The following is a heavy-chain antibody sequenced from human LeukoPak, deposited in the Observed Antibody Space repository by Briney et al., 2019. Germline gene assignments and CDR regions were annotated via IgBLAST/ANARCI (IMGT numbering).Heavy chain of an antibody. CDR1: GFTFTSYW. V-gene: IGHV3-7*01. J-gene: IGHJ4*02. D-gene: IGHD3-3*01. CDR2: IKQDGSEK. CDR3: AKYYDFWSGYRPTFDY. Sequence: GGFLRLSCAASGFTFTSYWMSWVRQAPGKGLEWVANIKQDGSEKYYVDSVKGRFTISRDNAKNSLYLQMNSLRAEDTAVYYCAKYYDFWSGYRPTFDYWGQGTLVTVSS.